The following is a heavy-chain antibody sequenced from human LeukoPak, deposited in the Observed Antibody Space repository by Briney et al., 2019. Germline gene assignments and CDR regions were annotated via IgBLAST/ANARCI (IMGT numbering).Heavy chain of an antibody. CDR3: ARDSRDHYYDGALYYYYMDV. Sequence: SETLSLTCSVSGGSISSRSYYLGWIRQPPGKGLEWIGRIYYSGSTYYTPSLKSRVTISVDMSKNQFALKLSSMTSAVTAVYYCARDSRDHYYDGALYYYYMDVWGKGTTVTVSS. CDR1: GGSISSRSYY. J-gene: IGHJ6*03. V-gene: IGHV4-39*06. CDR2: IYYSGST. D-gene: IGHD3-22*01.